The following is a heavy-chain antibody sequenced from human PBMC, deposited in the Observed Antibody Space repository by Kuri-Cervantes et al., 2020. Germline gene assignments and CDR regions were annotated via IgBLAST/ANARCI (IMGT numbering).Heavy chain of an antibody. J-gene: IGHJ4*02. CDR3: TRGYSGHINFDY. Sequence: GESLKISCAASGFTFSSYAMSWVRQAPGKGLEWVGFIRSKAYGGTTEYAASVKGRFTISRDDSKSIAYLQMNSLKTEDTAVYYCTRGYSGHINFDYWGQGTLVTVSS. CDR2: IRSKAYGGTT. CDR1: GFTFSSYA. V-gene: IGHV3-49*04. D-gene: IGHD5-12*01.